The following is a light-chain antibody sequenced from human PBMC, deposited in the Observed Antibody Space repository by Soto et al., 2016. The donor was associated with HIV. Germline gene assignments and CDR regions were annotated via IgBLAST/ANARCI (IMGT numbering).Light chain of an antibody. CDR2: DDS. J-gene: IGLJ2*01. CDR3: QVWDSSSDHVV. Sequence: SFVLTQPPSVSVAPGKTATITCGGNNVGSKTVHWYQQKPGQAPVVVVHDDSDRPSGIPERFSGSNSGNTATLTISRVEAGDAADYYCQVWDSSSDHVVFGGGTKLTVL. CDR1: NVGSKT. V-gene: IGLV3-21*03.